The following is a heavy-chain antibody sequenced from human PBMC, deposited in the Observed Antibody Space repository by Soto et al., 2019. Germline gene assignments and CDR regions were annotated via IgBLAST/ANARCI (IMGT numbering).Heavy chain of an antibody. CDR2: INPSGGST. CDR1: GYTFPSHY. Sequence: ASVQVSYKASGYTFPSHYMQWVRQAPGQGLEWMGIINPSGGSTSYAQKFQGRVTMTRDTSTSTVYMELSSLRSEDTAVYYCARDGVGCNSFHVYNWFDPWGQGTLVTVSS. CDR3: ARDGVGCNSFHVYNWFDP. V-gene: IGHV1-46*01. D-gene: IGHD3-3*01. J-gene: IGHJ5*02.